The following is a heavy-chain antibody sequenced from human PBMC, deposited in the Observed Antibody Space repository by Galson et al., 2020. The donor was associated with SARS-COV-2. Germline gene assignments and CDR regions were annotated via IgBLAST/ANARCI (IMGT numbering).Heavy chain of an antibody. J-gene: IGHJ5*02. Sequence: SETLSLTCTVSGGSISSGTYYWSWIRQPAGKGLEWIGRIYSSGSANYNPSLRSRVTISADTSKNQFSLKLSSVTAADTAVYYCARGSGYYGWGANPWGQGTLVTVSS. CDR1: GGSISSGTYY. CDR2: IYSSGSA. CDR3: ARGSGYYGWGANP. V-gene: IGHV4-61*02. D-gene: IGHD3-10*01.